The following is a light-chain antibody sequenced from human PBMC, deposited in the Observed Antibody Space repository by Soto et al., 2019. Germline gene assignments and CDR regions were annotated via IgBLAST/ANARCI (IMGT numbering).Light chain of an antibody. CDR2: EGN. J-gene: IGLJ3*02. V-gene: IGLV6-57*04. Sequence: NFMLTQPHSVSESPGKTVTISCARSSGSIASNYVQWYQQRPGSAPTTVIYEGNQRPSGVPDRFSGSIDSSSNSASLTISGLNTEDEADYYCQSYDSSNQVFGGGTQLTVL. CDR3: QSYDSSNQV. CDR1: SGSIASNY.